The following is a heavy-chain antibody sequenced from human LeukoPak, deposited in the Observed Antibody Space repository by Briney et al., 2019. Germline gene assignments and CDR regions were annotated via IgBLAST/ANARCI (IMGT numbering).Heavy chain of an antibody. J-gene: IGHJ4*02. V-gene: IGHV3-9*01. D-gene: IGHD6-13*01. Sequence: GRSLRLSCAVSGFVFEDYAIHWVRQAPGKGLEWVSAISWNSGIMGYADSVKGRFTISRDNAKNSVYLQMHSLSAEDTAFYYCAKERVRRSSSSYDFEYWGQGTLVTVSS. CDR1: GFVFEDYA. CDR2: ISWNSGIM. CDR3: AKERVRRSSSSYDFEY.